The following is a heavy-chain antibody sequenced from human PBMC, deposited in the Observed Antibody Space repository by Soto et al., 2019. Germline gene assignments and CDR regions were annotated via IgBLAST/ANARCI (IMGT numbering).Heavy chain of an antibody. CDR1: GGSISSGDYY. Sequence: SETLSLTCTVSGGSISSGDYYWSWIRQPPGKGLEWIGYIYYSGSTYYNPSLKSRVTISVDTSKNQFSLKLSSVTAADTAMYYCAGIQSKRLSGLDPWGQGTLVNVSS. J-gene: IGHJ5*02. CDR2: IYYSGST. V-gene: IGHV4-30-4*01. CDR3: AGIQSKRLSGLDP. D-gene: IGHD5-18*01.